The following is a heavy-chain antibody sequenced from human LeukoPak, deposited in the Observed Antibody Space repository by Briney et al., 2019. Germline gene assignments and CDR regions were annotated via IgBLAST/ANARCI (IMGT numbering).Heavy chain of an antibody. CDR3: ARDDFWSGYLFGY. CDR2: ISSSSSYI. CDR1: GFTFSSYS. V-gene: IGHV3-21*01. D-gene: IGHD3-3*01. Sequence: GGSLRLSCAASGFTFSSYSMNWVRQAPGKGLEWVSSISSSSSYIYYADSVKGRFTISRDNAKNSLYLQMNSLRAEDTAVYYCARDDFWSGYLFGYWGQGTLVTVSS. J-gene: IGHJ4*02.